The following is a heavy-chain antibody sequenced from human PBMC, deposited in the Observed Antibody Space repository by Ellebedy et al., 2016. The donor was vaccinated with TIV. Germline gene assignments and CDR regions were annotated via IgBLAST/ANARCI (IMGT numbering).Heavy chain of an antibody. CDR2: ISSTSSTI. Sequence: PGGSLRLSCAASGFTFSSYALNWVRQAPGKGLEWVSYISSTSSTIYYADSVKGRFTISRDNARNSLYLQMNSLRADDTAVYYCAGNFVSGRTFHYWGQGTLVTVSS. CDR1: GFTFSSYA. J-gene: IGHJ4*02. V-gene: IGHV3-48*01. D-gene: IGHD3-10*01. CDR3: AGNFVSGRTFHY.